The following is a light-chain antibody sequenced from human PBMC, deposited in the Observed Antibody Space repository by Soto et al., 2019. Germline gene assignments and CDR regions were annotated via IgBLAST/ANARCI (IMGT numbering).Light chain of an antibody. CDR1: QGISSY. CDR2: AAS. J-gene: IGKJ2*01. CDR3: QQYYSYLGT. Sequence: AIRMTQSPSSLSASTGDRVTITCRASQGISSYLAWYQQKPGKAPKLLIYAASTLQSGVPSRFSGSGSGIDFTLTISCLQSEDFATYYCQQYYSYLGTFGQGTKLEIK. V-gene: IGKV1-8*01.